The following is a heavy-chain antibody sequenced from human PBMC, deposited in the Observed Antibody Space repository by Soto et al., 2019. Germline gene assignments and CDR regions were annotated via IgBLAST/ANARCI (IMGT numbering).Heavy chain of an antibody. D-gene: IGHD3-10*01. CDR3: ASLRGSGTNYFFDY. CDR1: GGSISNGDYY. J-gene: IGHJ4*02. Sequence: PLEILSLTWTVSGGSISNGDYYWSWIRQHPGKGLEWIGYIFYNGNAYYTPSLKSRITISVDTSENQFSLKLTSVTAADTAVYYCASLRGSGTNYFFDYWGQGTLVTVSS. V-gene: IGHV4-31*02. CDR2: IFYNGNA.